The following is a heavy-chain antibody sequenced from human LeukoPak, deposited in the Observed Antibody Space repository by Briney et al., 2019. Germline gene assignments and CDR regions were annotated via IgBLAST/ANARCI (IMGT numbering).Heavy chain of an antibody. CDR1: GGSVSSYY. CDR2: IYYSGST. CDR3: ARGITMVRGVLADVFDY. J-gene: IGHJ4*02. Sequence: PSETLSLTCTVSGGSVSSYYWTWIRQPPGKGLEWIGYIYYSGSTNYNPSLKSQITISVDTSKNQFSLKLSSVTAADTAVYYCARGITMVRGVLADVFDYWGQGTLVTVSS. D-gene: IGHD3-10*01. V-gene: IGHV4-59*02.